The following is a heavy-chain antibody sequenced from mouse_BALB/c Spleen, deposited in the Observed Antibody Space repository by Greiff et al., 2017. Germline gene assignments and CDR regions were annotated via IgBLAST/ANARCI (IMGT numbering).Heavy chain of an antibody. CDR2: INPSTGYT. J-gene: IGHJ3*01. D-gene: IGHD1-1*01. CDR1: GYTFTSYW. CDR3: ARRDGSSPAWFAY. V-gene: IGHV1-7*01. Sequence: VQLQQSGAELAKPGASVKMSCKASGYTFTSYWMHWVKQRPGQGLEWIGYINPSTGYTEYNQKFKDKATLTADKSSSTAYMQLSSLTSEDSAVYYCARRDGSSPAWFAYWGQGTLVTVSA.